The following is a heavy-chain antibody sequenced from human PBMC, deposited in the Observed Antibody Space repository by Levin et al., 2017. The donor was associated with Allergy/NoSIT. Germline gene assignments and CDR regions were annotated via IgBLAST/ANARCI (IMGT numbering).Heavy chain of an antibody. Sequence: LSLTCVASGFPFSGQAMHWVRQAPGKGLEWVAATSHDEGNKYYADSVKGRFTISRDNSKNTLFLQMNSLRAEDTAVYYCATAPGVAVAANKWYFAYWGQGTLVTVSS. CDR1: GFPFSGQA. CDR3: ATAPGVAVAANKWYFAY. CDR2: TSHDEGNK. V-gene: IGHV3-30-3*01. D-gene: IGHD6-19*01. J-gene: IGHJ4*02.